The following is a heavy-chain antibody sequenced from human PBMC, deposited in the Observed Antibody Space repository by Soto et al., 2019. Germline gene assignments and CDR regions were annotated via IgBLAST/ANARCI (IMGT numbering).Heavy chain of an antibody. Sequence: PSETLSLTCAVDGGSFSGYYWSWIRQPPGKGLEWIGEINHSGSTNYNPSLKSRVTISVDTSKNQFSLKLSSVTAADTAVYSCAIGRGGWFTNHLFNVFDTWGQGTTVTVAS. J-gene: IGHJ3*02. CDR2: INHSGST. V-gene: IGHV4-34*01. CDR3: AIGRGGWFTNHLFNVFDT. D-gene: IGHD3-10*01. CDR1: GGSFSGYY.